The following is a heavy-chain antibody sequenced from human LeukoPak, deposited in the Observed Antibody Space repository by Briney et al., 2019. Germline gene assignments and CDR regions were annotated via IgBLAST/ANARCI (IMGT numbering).Heavy chain of an antibody. J-gene: IGHJ5*02. CDR3: ARAVAVAGFPTAWFDP. Sequence: SETLSLTCAVYGGSFSGYYWSWLRQPPGKGLEWIGYIYYSGSTNYNPSLKSRVTISVDTSKNQFSLKLSSVTAADMAVYYCARAVAVAGFPTAWFDPWGQGTLVTVSS. D-gene: IGHD6-19*01. CDR2: IYYSGST. CDR1: GGSFSGYY. V-gene: IGHV4-59*01.